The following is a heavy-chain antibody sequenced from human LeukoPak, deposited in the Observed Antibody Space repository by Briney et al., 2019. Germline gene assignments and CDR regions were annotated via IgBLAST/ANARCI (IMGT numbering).Heavy chain of an antibody. CDR2: IYYSGST. CDR3: ARETYYDYVWGSSRRVDY. Sequence: SQTLSLTCTVSGGSISSGGYYWSWIRQHPGKGLEWIGYIYYSGSTYYNPSLKSRVTTSVDTSKNQFSLKLSSVTAADTAVYYCARETYYDYVWGSSRRVDYWGQGTLVTVSS. D-gene: IGHD3-16*02. V-gene: IGHV4-31*03. J-gene: IGHJ4*02. CDR1: GGSISSGGYY.